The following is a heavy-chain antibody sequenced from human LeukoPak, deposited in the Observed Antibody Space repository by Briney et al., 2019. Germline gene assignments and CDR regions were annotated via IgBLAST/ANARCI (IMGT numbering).Heavy chain of an antibody. D-gene: IGHD6-19*01. V-gene: IGHV3-21*01. CDR2: ISSSSSYI. CDR3: ARGSQYSVALDY. CDR1: GFTFSSYS. Sequence: TGGSLRLSCAASGFTFSSYSMNWVRQAPGKGLEWVSSISSSSSYIYYADSVKGRFTISRDNAKNSLYLQMNSLRAEDTAVYYCARGSQYSVALDYWGQGTLVTVSS. J-gene: IGHJ4*02.